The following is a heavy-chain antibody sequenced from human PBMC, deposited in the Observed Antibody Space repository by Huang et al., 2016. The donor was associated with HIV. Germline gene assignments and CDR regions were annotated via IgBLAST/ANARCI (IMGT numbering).Heavy chain of an antibody. CDR1: GGSVNSGYYS. CDR3: ARLPFDYVWGTQRQTALDELDV. CDR2: VLYGVNT. J-gene: IGHJ3*01. V-gene: IGHV4-39*01. D-gene: IGHD3-16*01. Sequence: QLRLQESGPGLVRPSETLSLTCSVSGGSVNSGYYSWGWIRQPPGKGLEWIAGVLYGVNTFYNPALKSRVSMSVDTSKRRFSLNLSSVTAADTAVYFCARLPFDYVWGTQRQTALDELDVWGQGTMVTVSS.